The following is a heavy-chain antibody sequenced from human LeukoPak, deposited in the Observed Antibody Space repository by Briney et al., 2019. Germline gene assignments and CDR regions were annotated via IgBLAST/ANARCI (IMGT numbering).Heavy chain of an antibody. J-gene: IGHJ3*02. D-gene: IGHD1-7*01. CDR2: INPNTGGA. CDR3: AKTRRENFRPHDSFDI. CDR1: GYTFTDYY. V-gene: IGHV1-2*02. Sequence: PQASVKVSCKASGYTFTDYYIHWVRQAPGQGLEWMGWINPNTGGAHYAQKFQGRITITRDTSIRTAYMELTRLTSDDTAVHYCAKTRRENFRPHDSFDIWGQGTMVTVSS.